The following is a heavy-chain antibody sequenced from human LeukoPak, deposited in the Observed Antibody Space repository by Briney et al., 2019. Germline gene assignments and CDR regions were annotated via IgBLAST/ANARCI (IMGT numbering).Heavy chain of an antibody. J-gene: IGHJ4*02. CDR1: GFTFSSYA. V-gene: IGHV3-23*01. CDR3: AKSLPNYYDSSGYSGFDY. D-gene: IGHD3-22*01. CDR2: ISGSGGST. Sequence: GGSLRLSCAASGFTFSSYAMSWVRQAPGKGLEWVSAISGSGGSTYYADSVKGRFTISRDNSKNTLYLQMKSLRAEDTAVYYCAKSLPNYYDSSGYSGFDYWGQGTLVTVSS.